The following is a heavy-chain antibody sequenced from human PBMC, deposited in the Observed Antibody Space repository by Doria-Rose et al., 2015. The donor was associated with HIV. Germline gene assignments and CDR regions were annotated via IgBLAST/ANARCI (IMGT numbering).Heavy chain of an antibody. CDR2: IFSDDER. D-gene: IGHD6-13*01. V-gene: IGHV2-26*01. CDR1: GVSLSSPGMG. CDR3: ARIKSSRWYHKYYFDF. J-gene: IGHJ4*02. Sequence: QITLKESGPVLVKPTETLTLTCTVSGVSLSSPGMGVSWIRQPPGKALEWLANIFSDDERSYKASLKSRLPISRGTSKSQVVLTMTDMDPVDTATYYCARIKSSRWYHKYYFDFWGQGTLVIVSA.